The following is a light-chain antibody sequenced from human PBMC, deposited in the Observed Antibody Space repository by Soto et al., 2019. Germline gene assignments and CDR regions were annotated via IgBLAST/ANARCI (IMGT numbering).Light chain of an antibody. CDR3: QQRSKWPIT. CDR1: QSVSTY. Sequence: EIVLTQAPATLSLSPGGRAAVSCRASQSVSTYLAWYQQKPGQAPRLFIYDASNRATGIPARFSGSGSGRDFTLTISSLEPEDFAVYYCQQRSKWPITFGQGTRLEIK. CDR2: DAS. V-gene: IGKV3-11*02. J-gene: IGKJ5*01.